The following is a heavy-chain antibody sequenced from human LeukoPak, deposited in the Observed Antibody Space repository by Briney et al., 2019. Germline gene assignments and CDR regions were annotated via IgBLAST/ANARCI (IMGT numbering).Heavy chain of an antibody. J-gene: IGHJ4*02. CDR3: ARDGYDSYITIAAAGTDY. CDR2: MNPNSGNT. Sequence: GASVKVSCKASGFTFTSYDTNWVRQATGQGLEWMGWMNPNSGNTGYAQKFQGRVTITRNTSISTAYMELSRLRSDDTAVYYCARDGYDSYITIAAAGTDYWGQGTLVTVSS. V-gene: IGHV1-8*03. D-gene: IGHD6-13*01. CDR1: GFTFTSYD.